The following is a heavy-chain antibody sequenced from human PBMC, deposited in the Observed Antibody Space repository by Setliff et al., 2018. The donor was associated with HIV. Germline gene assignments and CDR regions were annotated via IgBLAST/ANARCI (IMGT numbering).Heavy chain of an antibody. CDR1: GGSISSGGYY. V-gene: IGHV4-30-4*08. Sequence: KPSETLSLTCTVSGGSISSGGYYWSWIRQPPGKGLEWIGYIYYSGSTYYNPSLKSRVTISVDTSKNQFSLKLSSVTAADTAVYYCARDSGRRNDAFDIWGQGTMVTVSS. CDR2: IYYSGST. J-gene: IGHJ3*02. D-gene: IGHD3-10*01. CDR3: ARDSGRRNDAFDI.